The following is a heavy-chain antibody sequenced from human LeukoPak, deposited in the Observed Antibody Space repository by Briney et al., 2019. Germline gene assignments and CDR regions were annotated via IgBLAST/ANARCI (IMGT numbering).Heavy chain of an antibody. CDR3: ARGGVWKSPFDAFDI. D-gene: IGHD3-16*01. CDR2: INHSGST. CDR1: GGSFSGYY. Sequence: SETLSLTCAVYGGSFSGYYWSWIRQPPGKGLEWIGEINHSGSTNYNPSLKSRVTISVDTSKNQLSLKLSSVTAADTAVYYCARGGVWKSPFDAFDIWGQVTMVTVSS. V-gene: IGHV4-34*01. J-gene: IGHJ3*02.